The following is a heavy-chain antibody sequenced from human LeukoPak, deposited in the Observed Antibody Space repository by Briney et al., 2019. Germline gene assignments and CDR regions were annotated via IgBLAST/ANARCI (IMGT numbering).Heavy chain of an antibody. J-gene: IGHJ4*02. CDR1: GYTFTDYY. V-gene: IGHV1-2*02. D-gene: IGHD6-19*01. CDR2: INPNIGAT. CDR3: ARGGMAVAESY. Sequence: GASVKVSCKASGYTFTDYYMHWVRQAPGQGLEWIGWINPNIGATTYAQKFQGRVTMTGDTSISTAYMELSRLRSDDTAVYYCARGGMAVAESYWGQGTLVTVSS.